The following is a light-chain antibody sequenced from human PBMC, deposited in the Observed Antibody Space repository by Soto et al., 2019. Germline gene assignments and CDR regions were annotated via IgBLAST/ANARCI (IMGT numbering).Light chain of an antibody. J-gene: IGKJ4*01. Sequence: EIVLAQSPDTLPLSPGERATLSCRTSQSMSTNYLAWYQQKSGQPPRLLIYGASIRATGIPDRFRGSGSGTDFTLTISRLEPEDFAVYYCHQYDSSPLTFGGGAKVEIK. V-gene: IGKV3-20*01. CDR1: QSMSTNY. CDR2: GAS. CDR3: HQYDSSPLT.